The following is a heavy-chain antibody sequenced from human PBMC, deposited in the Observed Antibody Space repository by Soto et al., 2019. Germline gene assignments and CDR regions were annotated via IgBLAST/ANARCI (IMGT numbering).Heavy chain of an antibody. V-gene: IGHV1-69*02. J-gene: IGHJ4*02. CDR3: ARGPVDYYDSSGLLDY. CDR2: IIPILGIA. D-gene: IGHD3-22*01. CDR1: GGTFSSYT. Sequence: QVQLVQSGAEVKKPGSSVKVSCKASGGTFSSYTISWVRQAPGQGLEWMGRIIPILGIANYAQKFQGRVRITADKYTSTADMELSSLRSEDTAGYYCARGPVDYYDSSGLLDYWGQGTLVTVSS.